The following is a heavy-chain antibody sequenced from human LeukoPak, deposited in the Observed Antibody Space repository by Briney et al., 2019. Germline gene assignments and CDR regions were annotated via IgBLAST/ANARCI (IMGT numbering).Heavy chain of an antibody. CDR3: STGSGHAFDI. Sequence: SGGSLILSCAASGFTFSSYWMHWVRQVPGKGLVWVSRINSDGSSTSYADSVKGRFTISRDNAKNTLYVQMNSLRAEDTAVYYCSTGSGHAFDIWGRGTMVTVSS. D-gene: IGHD3-10*01. CDR1: GFTFSSYW. CDR2: INSDGSST. V-gene: IGHV3-74*01. J-gene: IGHJ3*02.